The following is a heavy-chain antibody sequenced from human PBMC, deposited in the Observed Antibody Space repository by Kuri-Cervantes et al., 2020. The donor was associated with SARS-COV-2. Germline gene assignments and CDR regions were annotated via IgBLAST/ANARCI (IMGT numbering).Heavy chain of an antibody. Sequence: SETLSLTCAVYGGSFSGYYWSWIRQPAGRGLEWIGRIYTRGSTAYSPSLKSRVTMSLDTSKNQFSLQLSSVTAADTAVSYCARSCTSSSCFFYFHEWGQGTLVTVSS. V-gene: IGHV4-59*10. J-gene: IGHJ1*01. CDR2: IYTRGST. CDR1: GGSFSGYY. CDR3: ARSCTSSSCFFYFHE. D-gene: IGHD2-15*01.